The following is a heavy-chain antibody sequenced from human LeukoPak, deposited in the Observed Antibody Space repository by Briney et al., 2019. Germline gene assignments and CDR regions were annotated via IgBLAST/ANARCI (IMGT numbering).Heavy chain of an antibody. CDR1: SGSISSFY. Sequence: KASETLSLTCTVSSGSISSFYWSWIRQPPGKGLEWVGYIYYGGSTNYNTSFKSGVTRSVSTSSNQSSLKLMSVPVPDTAWIYCARKSSWNDNYYYGRDVWGQGTTVSVFS. V-gene: IGHV4-59*01. CDR2: IYYGGST. D-gene: IGHD1-1*01. CDR3: ARKSSWNDNYYYGRDV. J-gene: IGHJ6*02.